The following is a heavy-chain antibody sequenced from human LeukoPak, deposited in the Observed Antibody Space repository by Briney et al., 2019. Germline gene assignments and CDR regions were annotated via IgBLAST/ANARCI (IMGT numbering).Heavy chain of an antibody. CDR2: INPNSGGT. CDR1: GYTFTGYY. V-gene: IGHV1-2*02. Sequence: GASVKVSCKASGYTFTGYYMHWVRQAPGQGLEWMGWINPNSGGTNYAQKFQGRVTITRNTSISTAYMELSSLRSEDTAVYYCARGDGYLHHNDHWGQGTLVTVSS. J-gene: IGHJ5*02. CDR3: ARGDGYLHHNDH. D-gene: IGHD5-12*01.